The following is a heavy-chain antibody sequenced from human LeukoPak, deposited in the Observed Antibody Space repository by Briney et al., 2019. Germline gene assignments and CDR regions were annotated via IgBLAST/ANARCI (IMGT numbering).Heavy chain of an antibody. CDR3: ARGTSGSYFLPEAFDI. J-gene: IGHJ3*02. CDR2: ISAYNGNT. D-gene: IGHD1-26*01. CDR1: GYTFTSYG. Sequence: ASVKVSCKASGYTFTSYGISWVRQAPGQGLEWMGWISAYNGNTNYAQKLQGRVTMTTDTSTSTAYMELRSLRSDDTAVYYCARGTSGSYFLPEAFDIWGQGTMVTVSS. V-gene: IGHV1-18*01.